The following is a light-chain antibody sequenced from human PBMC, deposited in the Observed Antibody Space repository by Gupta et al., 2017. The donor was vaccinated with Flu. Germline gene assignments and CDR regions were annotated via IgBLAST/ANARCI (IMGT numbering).Light chain of an antibody. J-gene: IGKJ3*01. CDR2: GAS. V-gene: IGKV3-15*01. Sequence: EIVITPSPVPLSVSPGERATLSCRASESVSSNLAWYQQKPGQAPRLLIHGASTRATGIPARFSGSGSRTDFTLTIDSLQSEDFAVYYCQQYHMWPPFTFGPGTKVHIK. CDR1: ESVSSN. CDR3: QQYHMWPPFT.